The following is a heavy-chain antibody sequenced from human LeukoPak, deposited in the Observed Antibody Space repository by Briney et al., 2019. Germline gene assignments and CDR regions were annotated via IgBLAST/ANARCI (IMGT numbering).Heavy chain of an antibody. V-gene: IGHV3-74*03. CDR3: ARGSIIDY. J-gene: IGHJ4*02. Sequence: GGSLRLSCAASGFTFRGYWMHWVRQAPGQGLVWVSHIDTDGSSTTYADSVKGRFTISRDNPKNTLYLQMNSLRAEDTAVYYCARGSIIDYWGQGTLVTVSS. CDR2: IDTDGSST. CDR1: GFTFRGYW.